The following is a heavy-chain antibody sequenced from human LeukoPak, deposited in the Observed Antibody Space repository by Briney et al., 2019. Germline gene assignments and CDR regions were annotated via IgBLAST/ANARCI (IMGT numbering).Heavy chain of an antibody. CDR3: ARYYDSSGSNPDFDY. V-gene: IGHV1-18*01. J-gene: IGHJ4*02. CDR2: ISTYNGNT. Sequence: ASMKVSCKASGYTFTTYGIGWVRQAPGQGLEWMGWISTYNGNTNYAQKLQGRVTMTTDTSTSTAYMELRSLRSDDTAVYYCARYYDSSGSNPDFDYWGQGTLVTVSS. D-gene: IGHD3-22*01. CDR1: GYTFTTYG.